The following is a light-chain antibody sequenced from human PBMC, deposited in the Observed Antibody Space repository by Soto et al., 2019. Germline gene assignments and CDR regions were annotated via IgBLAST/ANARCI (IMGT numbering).Light chain of an antibody. V-gene: IGLV2-14*01. CDR1: GGDVGAYDF. CDR3: VSFTVTYTYV. J-gene: IGLJ1*01. Sequence: QSVLTQPASLSGSPGQSITISCTGTGGDVGAYDFFSWYQHHPGKAPRLVIYDVSRRPAGASDRFSGSKSGSTASLTISTLQAEDEADYYCVSFTVTYTYVFGTGTKVTVL. CDR2: DVS.